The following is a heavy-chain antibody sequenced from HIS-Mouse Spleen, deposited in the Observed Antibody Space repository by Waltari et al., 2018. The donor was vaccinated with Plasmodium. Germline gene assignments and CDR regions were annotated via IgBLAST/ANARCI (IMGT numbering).Heavy chain of an antibody. CDR2: IYTSGST. J-gene: IGHJ6*02. D-gene: IGHD6-13*01. V-gene: IGHV4-4*07. CDR1: VSSISSSY. Sequence: QVQLQESGPGLVKPSENLSLTCTVSVSSISSSYWSWIRQPAGKGLEWIGRIYTSGSTNYNPSLKSRVTMSVDTSKNQFSLKLSSVTAADTAVYYCARGPAAAGNWRHYGMDVWGQGTTVTVSS. CDR3: ARGPAAAGNWRHYGMDV.